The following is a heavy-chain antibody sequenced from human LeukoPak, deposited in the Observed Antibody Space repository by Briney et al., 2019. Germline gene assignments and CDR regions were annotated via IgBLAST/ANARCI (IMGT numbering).Heavy chain of an antibody. J-gene: IGHJ4*02. CDR3: ARGMHSSSWYVGTAYY. Sequence: ASVKVSCKASGYTFTGYYMHWVRQAPGQGLEWMGWINPNSGGTNYAQKFQGRVTMARDTSISTAYMELSRLRSDDTAVYYCARGMHSSSWYVGTAYYWGQGTLVTVSS. CDR2: INPNSGGT. V-gene: IGHV1-2*02. CDR1: GYTFTGYY. D-gene: IGHD6-13*01.